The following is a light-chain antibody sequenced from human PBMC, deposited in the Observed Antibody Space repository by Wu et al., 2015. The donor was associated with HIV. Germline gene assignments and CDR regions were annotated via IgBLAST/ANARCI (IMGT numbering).Light chain of an antibody. CDR1: QSIGSW. J-gene: IGKJ4*01. CDR2: KAS. Sequence: DIQMTQSPSTLSASVGDRVTITCRASQSIGSWLAWYQQKPRKAPKLLIYKASSLESGVPSRFSGSGSGTEFTLTISSLQPDDFATYYCQQYNSYPLTFGGGTKVEIK. V-gene: IGKV1-5*03. CDR3: QQYNSYPLT.